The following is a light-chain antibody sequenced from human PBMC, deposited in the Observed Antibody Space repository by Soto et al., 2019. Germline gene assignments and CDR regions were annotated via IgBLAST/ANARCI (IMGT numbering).Light chain of an antibody. CDR2: GAS. CDR1: QSITNNY. J-gene: IGKJ1*01. Sequence: EIVLTQSPDTLSLSPGERATHSCRASQSITNNYLAWYQQKPGQAPRLLIYGASRRATGIPDRFSGSGSGTDFTLTINRLEPEDFAVYYCQQYGSSPRTLGQGTKVDIK. V-gene: IGKV3-20*01. CDR3: QQYGSSPRT.